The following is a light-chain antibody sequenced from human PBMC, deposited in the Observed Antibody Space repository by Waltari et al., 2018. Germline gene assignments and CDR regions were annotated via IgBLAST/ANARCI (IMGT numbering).Light chain of an antibody. J-gene: IGKJ1*01. CDR3: QHYSGFSSRT. CDR1: QSISDS. CDR2: DAS. Sequence: DIQMTQSPSTLSPSVGDTVTITCRASQSISDSLSWYQQKPGKAPKLLIYDASTLKNGVPSRFSGSVSGTEFTLTISSLQPDDFATYYCQHYSGFSSRTFGQGTKVDIK. V-gene: IGKV1-5*01.